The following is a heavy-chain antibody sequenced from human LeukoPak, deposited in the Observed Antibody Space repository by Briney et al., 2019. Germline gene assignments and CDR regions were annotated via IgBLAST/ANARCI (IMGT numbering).Heavy chain of an antibody. V-gene: IGHV1-24*01. CDR1: GYTLTELS. Sequence: ASARVSCKVSGYTLTELSMHWVRQAPGKGLEWMGGFDPEDGETIYAQKFQGRVTMTEDTSTDTAYMELSSLRSEDTAVYYCATVKGGMIVVFDYWGQGTLVTVSS. CDR3: ATVKGGMIVVFDY. J-gene: IGHJ4*02. D-gene: IGHD3-22*01. CDR2: FDPEDGET.